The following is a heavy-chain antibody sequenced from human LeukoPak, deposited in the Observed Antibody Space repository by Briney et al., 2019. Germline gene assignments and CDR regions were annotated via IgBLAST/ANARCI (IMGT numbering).Heavy chain of an antibody. Sequence: PGGSLRLSCAASVFTFSSYAMSWVRPAPGKGLEWVSAISGSGGSTYYADSLRGGFTFSRDNSRNTLYLQMNSLRAEDTAVYYCAKNIAVVPALVYFDYWGQGTLVTVSS. J-gene: IGHJ4*02. CDR3: AKNIAVVPALVYFDY. V-gene: IGHV3-23*01. D-gene: IGHD2-2*01. CDR1: VFTFSSYA. CDR2: ISGSGGST.